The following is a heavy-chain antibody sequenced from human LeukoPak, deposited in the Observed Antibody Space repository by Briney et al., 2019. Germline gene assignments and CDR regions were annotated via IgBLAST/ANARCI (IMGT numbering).Heavy chain of an antibody. J-gene: IGHJ4*02. CDR1: GYSFTGHW. D-gene: IGHD4-23*01. Sequence: GESLKISCKASGYSFTGHWIAWVRQMPGKGLEWMGIIYPGDSDTRYSPSFQGQVTISADKSISNAYLQWSSLQASDTAMYYCVRPLNGGNVYWGQGTLVTVSS. CDR2: IYPGDSDT. V-gene: IGHV5-51*01. CDR3: VRPLNGGNVY.